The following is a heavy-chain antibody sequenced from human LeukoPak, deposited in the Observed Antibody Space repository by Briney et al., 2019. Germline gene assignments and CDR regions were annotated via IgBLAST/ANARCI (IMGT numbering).Heavy chain of an antibody. Sequence: GGSLRLSCAPSGFTFSRHGMHWVRQAPGKGLEWVAIISNDGSRKYYAHSVEGRFTISRDNSKNTLYLQMDSLRAGDTAVYYCARDGGLVRHYFDYWGQGTLVTVSS. J-gene: IGHJ4*02. D-gene: IGHD6-19*01. CDR3: ARDGGLVRHYFDY. CDR1: GFTFSRHG. V-gene: IGHV3-30*03. CDR2: ISNDGSRK.